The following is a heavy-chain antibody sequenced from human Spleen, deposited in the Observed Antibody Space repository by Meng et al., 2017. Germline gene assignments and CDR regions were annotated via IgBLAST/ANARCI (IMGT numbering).Heavy chain of an antibody. D-gene: IGHD6-19*01. V-gene: IGHV4-61*08. Sequence: QVQLQESGPGRVRPSETLSLICTVSGGSVRSSDYQWSWIRQPPGKGLEWIGFASTNYNPSLKSRLTISLDTSKNQFSLKLTSVTAADTAIYYCARQNSAVAGHFDYWGQGTLVTVSS. J-gene: IGHJ4*02. CDR1: GGSVRSSDYQ. CDR2: AST. CDR3: ARQNSAVAGHFDY.